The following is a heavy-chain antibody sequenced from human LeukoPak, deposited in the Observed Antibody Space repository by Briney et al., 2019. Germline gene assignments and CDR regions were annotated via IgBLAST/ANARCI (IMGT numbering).Heavy chain of an antibody. Sequence: GGSLRLSCAASGFTFDDYGMSWVRQAPGKGLEWVSGINWNGGSTGYADSVKGRFTISRDNAKNSLYLQMNGLRAEDTALYYCARGSSSWRLFDYWGQGTLVTVSS. V-gene: IGHV3-20*04. CDR2: INWNGGST. CDR1: GFTFDDYG. CDR3: ARGSSSWRLFDY. D-gene: IGHD6-13*01. J-gene: IGHJ4*02.